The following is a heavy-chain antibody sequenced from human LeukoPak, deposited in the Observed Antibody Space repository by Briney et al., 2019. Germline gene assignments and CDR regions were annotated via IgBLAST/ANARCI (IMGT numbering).Heavy chain of an antibody. CDR3: ARDREDGYNDAFDI. Sequence: GGSLRLSCEASGFTFSNYYMTWVRQAPGKGLEWVSYISSSGSTIYYADSVKGRFTISRDNAKNSLYLQMNSLRAEDTAVYYCARDREDGYNDAFDIWGQGTMVTVSS. V-gene: IGHV3-48*03. D-gene: IGHD5-24*01. CDR1: GFTFSNYY. J-gene: IGHJ3*02. CDR2: ISSSGSTI.